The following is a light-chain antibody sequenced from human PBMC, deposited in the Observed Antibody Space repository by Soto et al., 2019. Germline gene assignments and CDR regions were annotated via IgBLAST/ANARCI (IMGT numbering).Light chain of an antibody. V-gene: IGKV3-11*01. CDR2: DAS. CDR1: QSVSSY. Sequence: EILLTQSPATLSLSPGERATLSCRASQSVSSYLAWNQQKPGQAPRLLIYDASNRATGIPARFSGSGSGTDFTLTISSLEPEDFAVYYCQQRITFGQGTRLEIK. CDR3: QQRIT. J-gene: IGKJ5*01.